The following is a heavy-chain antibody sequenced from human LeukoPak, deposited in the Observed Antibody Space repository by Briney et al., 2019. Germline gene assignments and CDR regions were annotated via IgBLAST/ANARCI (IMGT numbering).Heavy chain of an antibody. CDR2: ISGSGTDI. D-gene: IGHD5-18*01. CDR3: ARTARHLDY. CDR1: GFTFSDPY. Sequence: PGGSLRLSCEASGFTFSDPYMSWIRQAPGKGLECLSYISGSGTDINYADSVRGRFTISRDNANNLLYLQMNDLRLEDTAVYYCARTARHLDYWGQGTLVTVSS. V-gene: IGHV3-11*04. J-gene: IGHJ4*02.